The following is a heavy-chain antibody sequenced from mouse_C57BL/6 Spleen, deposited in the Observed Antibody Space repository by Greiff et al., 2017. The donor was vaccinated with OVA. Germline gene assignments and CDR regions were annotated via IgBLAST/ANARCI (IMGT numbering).Heavy chain of an antibody. J-gene: IGHJ4*01. CDR3: ARRMGRDAMDY. CDR1: GYTFTNYW. D-gene: IGHD4-1*01. V-gene: IGHV1-63*01. Sequence: LQESGAELVRPGTSVKMSCKASGYTFTNYWIGWAKQRPGHGLEWIGDIYPGGGYTNYNEKFKGKATLTADKSSSTAYMQFSSLTSEDSAIYYCARRMGRDAMDYWGQGTSVTVSS. CDR2: IYPGGGYT.